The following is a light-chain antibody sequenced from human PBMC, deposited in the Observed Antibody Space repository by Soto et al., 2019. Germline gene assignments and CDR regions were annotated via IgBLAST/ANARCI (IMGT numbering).Light chain of an antibody. V-gene: IGLV1-40*01. CDR3: QSYDSSLSAI. Sequence: HSVLTQPPSVSGAPGQRVTISCTGSSSNIGAGYDVHWYQQLPGTAPKLLIYGNSNRPSGVPDRFSGSKSGTSASLAITGLQAEDEADYYCQSYDSSLSAIFGTGTKVTVL. J-gene: IGLJ1*01. CDR2: GNS. CDR1: SSNIGAGYD.